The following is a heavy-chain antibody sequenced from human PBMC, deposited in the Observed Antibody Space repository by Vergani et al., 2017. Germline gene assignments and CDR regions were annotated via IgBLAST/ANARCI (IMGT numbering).Heavy chain of an antibody. Sequence: QVQLVQSGAEVKKPGASVKVSCKASGYTFTGYYMHWVRQAPGQGLEWVGWINPNSGGTNYAQKFQGRVTMTRDTSISTAYMGLSRLRSDDTAVDDCAREGDYGGDCSHAFDIWGQGTMVTVSS. CDR1: GYTFTGYY. CDR3: AREGDYGGDCSHAFDI. D-gene: IGHD2-21*02. J-gene: IGHJ3*02. V-gene: IGHV1-2*02. CDR2: INPNSGGT.